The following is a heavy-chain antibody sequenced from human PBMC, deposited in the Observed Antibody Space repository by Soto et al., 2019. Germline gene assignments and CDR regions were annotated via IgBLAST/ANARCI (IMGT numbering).Heavy chain of an antibody. D-gene: IGHD6-6*01. Sequence: ASVKVSCKASGYTFTDYYLHWVRQGPGQGLEWMGWIDPNGGGANYAPKFQGRVTMTRDRSTTTAYMELRRLRSDDTAVYYCALEYGSSSSPDYWGQGTLVTVSS. V-gene: IGHV1-2*02. CDR3: ALEYGSSSSPDY. CDR1: GYTFTDYY. J-gene: IGHJ4*02. CDR2: IDPNGGGA.